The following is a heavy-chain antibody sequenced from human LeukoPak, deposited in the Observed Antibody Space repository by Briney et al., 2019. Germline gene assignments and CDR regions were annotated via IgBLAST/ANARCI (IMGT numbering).Heavy chain of an antibody. CDR1: GGTFSSYA. CDR2: IIPILGIA. J-gene: IGHJ4*02. V-gene: IGHV1-69*04. D-gene: IGHD4-23*01. CDR3: ARDLTTVVTGFRY. Sequence: ASVKVSCKASGGTFSSYAISWVRQAPGQGLEWMGRIIPILGIANYAQKFQGRVTITADKSTSTAYMELSSLRSEDTAVYYCARDLTTVVTGFRYWGQGTLVTVSS.